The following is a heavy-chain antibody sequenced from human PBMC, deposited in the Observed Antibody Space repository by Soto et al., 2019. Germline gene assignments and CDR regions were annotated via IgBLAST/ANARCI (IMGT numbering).Heavy chain of an antibody. CDR3: ARGRGYSGDDHYYYFDMDV. D-gene: IGHD5-12*01. V-gene: IGHV1-2*02. CDR2: INPNSGGT. J-gene: IGHJ6*02. CDR1: GYTFSGFY. Sequence: ASVKVSCKASGYTFSGFYMHWVRQAPGQGLEWMGWINPNSGGTKSAEKFQGRVTMTRDTSISTAYMELSSLRSEDTAVYYCARGRGYSGDDHYYYFDMDVWGQGTTVTVSS.